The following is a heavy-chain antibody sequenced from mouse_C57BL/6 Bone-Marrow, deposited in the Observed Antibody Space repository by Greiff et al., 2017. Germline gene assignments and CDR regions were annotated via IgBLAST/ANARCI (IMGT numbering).Heavy chain of an antibody. CDR3: TRDDSNYAMDY. V-gene: IGHV5-9-1*02. D-gene: IGHD2-5*01. CDR1: GFTFSSYA. J-gene: IGHJ4*01. CDR2: ISSGGDYI. Sequence: EVKLVESGAGLVKPGGSLKLSCAASGFTFSSYAMSWVRQTPEKRLEWVAYISSGGDYIYYADTVKGRFTISRDNARNTLYLQMSSLKSEDTAMYYCTRDDSNYAMDYWGQGTSVTVSS.